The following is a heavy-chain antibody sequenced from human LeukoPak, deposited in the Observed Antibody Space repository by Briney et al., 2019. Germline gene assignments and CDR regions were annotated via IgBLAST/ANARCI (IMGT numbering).Heavy chain of an antibody. D-gene: IGHD1-14*01. V-gene: IGHV3-33*01. CDR1: GFTFSSYG. CDR2: IRYDGSKK. J-gene: IGHJ4*02. CDR3: AREAWDLTGRAPVI. Sequence: PGRSLRLSCAASGFTFSSYGMHWVRQAPGKGPEWVASIRYDGSKKYYADSMTGRFTISRDNSKNTLYLEINSLRAEDTAVYYCAREAWDLTGRAPVIWGQGTLVTVSS.